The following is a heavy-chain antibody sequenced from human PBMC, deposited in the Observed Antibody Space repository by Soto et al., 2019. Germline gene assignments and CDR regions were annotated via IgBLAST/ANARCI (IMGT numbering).Heavy chain of an antibody. J-gene: IGHJ6*03. D-gene: IGHD4-4*01. V-gene: IGHV3-23*01. CDR3: AKRGGTTVTKFYYYYYMDV. Sequence: GGSLRLSCAASGFTFSSYVMSWVRQDPGKGLKWVSAISGSGGSTYYADSVKGRFTISRDNSKNTLYLQMNSLRAEDTAVYYCAKRGGTTVTKFYYYYYMDVWGKGTTVTVSS. CDR2: ISGSGGST. CDR1: GFTFSSYV.